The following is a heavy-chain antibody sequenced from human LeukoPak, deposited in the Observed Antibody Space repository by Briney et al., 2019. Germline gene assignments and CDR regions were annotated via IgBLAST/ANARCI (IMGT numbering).Heavy chain of an antibody. CDR2: IIPIFGTA. Sequence: SVKVSCKASGYTFTSYDINWVRQAPGQGLEWMGGIIPIFGTANYAQKFQGRVTITADESTSTAYMELSSLRSEDTAVYYCATLAYCGGDCYSYFDYWGQGTLVTVSS. D-gene: IGHD2-21*02. CDR3: ATLAYCGGDCYSYFDY. V-gene: IGHV1-69*13. J-gene: IGHJ4*02. CDR1: GYTFTSYD.